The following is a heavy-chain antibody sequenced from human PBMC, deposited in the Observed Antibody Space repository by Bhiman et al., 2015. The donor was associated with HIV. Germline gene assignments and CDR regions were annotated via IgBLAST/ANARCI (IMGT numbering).Heavy chain of an antibody. CDR2: ISSTSTTI. V-gene: IGHV3-21*04. Sequence: EVQLVESGGGLVKPGGSLRLSCAASGFTFSTYNMNWVRQAPGKGLEWVSLISSTSTTIFYADSVKGRFTISRDNSKNTLFLQMNSLRVEDAAVYYCAKHPARYCTSTSCSNLDYWGQGTLVTVSS. J-gene: IGHJ4*02. CDR3: AKHPARYCTSTSCSNLDY. CDR1: GFTFSTYN. D-gene: IGHD2-2*01.